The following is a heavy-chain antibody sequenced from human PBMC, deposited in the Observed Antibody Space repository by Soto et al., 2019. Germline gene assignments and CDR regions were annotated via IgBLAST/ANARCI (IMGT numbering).Heavy chain of an antibody. CDR1: GGTFRNYA. D-gene: IGHD3-9*01. J-gene: IGHJ4*02. CDR3: ARGTGSHVDY. CDR2: SVPIVGTA. Sequence: QVQLVQSGAEVKKPGSSVKVSCTTSGGTFRNYAINWVRQAPGQGLEWMGGSVPIVGTANYAQKFQGRVTITADESTSTGYMEVRSLRTEDTAVYYCARGTGSHVDYWGQGTLVTVSS. V-gene: IGHV1-69*01.